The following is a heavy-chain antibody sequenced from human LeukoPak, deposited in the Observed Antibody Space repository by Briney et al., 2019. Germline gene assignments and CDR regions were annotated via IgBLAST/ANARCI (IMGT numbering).Heavy chain of an antibody. CDR2: ISSDGTTK. CDR1: GFTFNTYE. Sequence: AGGSLRLSCAASGFTFNTYEMHWFRQAPGMGLEWISYISSDGTTKYHADSVRGRFTISRDNARNSLSLQMNSLRAEDTGVYYCARERGDYRAFDVWGRGTMVTVSS. J-gene: IGHJ3*01. V-gene: IGHV3-48*03. CDR3: ARERGDYRAFDV. D-gene: IGHD4-17*01.